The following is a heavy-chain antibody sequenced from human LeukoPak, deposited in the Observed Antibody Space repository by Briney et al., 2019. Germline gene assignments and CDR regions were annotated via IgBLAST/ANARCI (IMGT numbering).Heavy chain of an antibody. CDR1: GYTFTSYY. V-gene: IGHV1-8*03. Sequence: ASVKVSCKASGYTFTSYYMHWVRQAPGQGLEWMGWMNPNSGNTGYAQKFQGRVTITRNTSISTAYMELSSLRSEDTAVYYCARGQGITIFGVVIEYYFDYWGQGTLVTVSS. J-gene: IGHJ4*02. D-gene: IGHD3-3*01. CDR2: MNPNSGNT. CDR3: ARGQGITIFGVVIEYYFDY.